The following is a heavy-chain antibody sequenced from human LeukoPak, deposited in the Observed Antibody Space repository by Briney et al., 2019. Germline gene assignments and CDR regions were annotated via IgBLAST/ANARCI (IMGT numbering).Heavy chain of an antibody. V-gene: IGHV3-11*04. CDR2: ISSSGSTI. CDR3: AKGPSSGSYYLGYFQH. D-gene: IGHD1-26*01. Sequence: GGSLRLSCAASGFTFSDYYMSWIRQAPGKGLEWVSYISSSGSTIYYADSVKGRFTISRDNSKNTLYLQMNSLRAEDTAVYYCAKGPSSGSYYLGYFQHWGQGTLVTVSS. CDR1: GFTFSDYY. J-gene: IGHJ1*01.